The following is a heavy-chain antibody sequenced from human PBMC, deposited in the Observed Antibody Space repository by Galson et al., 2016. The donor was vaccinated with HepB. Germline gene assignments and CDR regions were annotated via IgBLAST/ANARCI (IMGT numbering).Heavy chain of an antibody. CDR3: AREIGGTSYFEY. V-gene: IGHV1-46*01. D-gene: IGHD1-7*01. Sequence: SGDTLSNHYLHWVRQAPGQGLEWVGVINPSDGTTNCAERFQGRVTMTRDTSTTSFYMELSSLRYEDTAEYFCAREIGGTSYFEYWGQGTLVTVSS. CDR2: INPSDGTT. J-gene: IGHJ4*02. CDR1: GDTLSNHY.